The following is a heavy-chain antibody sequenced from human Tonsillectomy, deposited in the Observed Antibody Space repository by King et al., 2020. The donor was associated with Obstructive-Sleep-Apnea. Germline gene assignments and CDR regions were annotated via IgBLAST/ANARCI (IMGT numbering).Heavy chain of an antibody. CDR1: GFTFSSYW. V-gene: IGHV3-7*03. D-gene: IGHD2-15*01. J-gene: IGHJ4*02. CDR2: IKEDGIEK. CDR3: AREGTVYCSGGSCYSGYFDY. Sequence: EVQLVESGGGLVQPGGSLRLSCAASGFTFSSYWMSWVRQAPGKGLEWVANIKEDGIEKYTLDCVRGRFAISGENAKNSLYLQMNSLGAEDTAVYYCAREGTVYCSGGSCYSGYFDYWGQGTLVTVSS.